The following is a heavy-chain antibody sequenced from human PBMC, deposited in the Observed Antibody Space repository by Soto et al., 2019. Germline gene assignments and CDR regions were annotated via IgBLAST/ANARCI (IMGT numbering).Heavy chain of an antibody. V-gene: IGHV3-33*01. CDR2: IWYDGSNK. CDR1: GFPCSSYA. D-gene: IGHD5-18*01. J-gene: IGHJ4*02. CDR3: AREDTAMVTRVDD. Sequence: GGSMILSCASSGFPCSSYAMHLVRRAPGKGLEWVAVIWYDGSNKYYADSGKGRFTISRDNSKNTLYLQMNSLRAEDTAVDYGAREDTAMVTRVDDWGPVILIT.